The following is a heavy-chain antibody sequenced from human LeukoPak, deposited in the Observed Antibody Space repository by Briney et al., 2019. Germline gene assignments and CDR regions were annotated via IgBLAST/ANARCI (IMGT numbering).Heavy chain of an antibody. D-gene: IGHD1/OR15-1a*01. CDR1: GFTFSGYW. CDR3: AIDPRNKVCDP. V-gene: IGHV3-74*01. CDR2: INGDGSDT. Sequence: AGGSLRLSCAASGFTFSGYWMHWARQSPGRGLVWVSCINGDGSDTRYADSVKGRFTISRDNAKNTLYQQMNSLRVEDTAVYYCAIDPRNKVCDPWGQGTLVTVSS. J-gene: IGHJ5*02.